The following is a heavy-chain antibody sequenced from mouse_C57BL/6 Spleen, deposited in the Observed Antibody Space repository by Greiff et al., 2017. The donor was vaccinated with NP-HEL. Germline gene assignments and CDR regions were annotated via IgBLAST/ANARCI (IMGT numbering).Heavy chain of an antibody. V-gene: IGHV1-61*01. CDR1: GYTFTSYW. D-gene: IGHD3-3*01. Sequence: VQLQQPGAELVRPGSSVKLSCKASGYTFTSYWMDWVKQRPGQGLEWIGNIYPSDSETHYNPKFKDKATLTVAKSSSTAYMQLSSLTSEDSAVYYCAREGLTREFAYGGQGTLVTVSA. CDR3: AREGLTREFAY. J-gene: IGHJ3*01. CDR2: IYPSDSET.